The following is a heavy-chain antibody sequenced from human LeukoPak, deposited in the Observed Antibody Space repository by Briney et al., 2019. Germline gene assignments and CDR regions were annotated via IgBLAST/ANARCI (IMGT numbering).Heavy chain of an antibody. J-gene: IGHJ4*02. CDR1: GFTFSSYW. CDR3: AKDGGLWVSAHWGDS. Sequence: PGGSLRLSCAASGFTFSSYWMSWVRQAPGKGLEWVSTITTSDGNTYYADSVKGRFTVSRDNSKNTRFLQMNSLRAEDTAVYYCAKDGGLWVSAHWGDSWGRGTQVTVSS. CDR2: ITTSDGNT. V-gene: IGHV3-23*01. D-gene: IGHD7-27*01.